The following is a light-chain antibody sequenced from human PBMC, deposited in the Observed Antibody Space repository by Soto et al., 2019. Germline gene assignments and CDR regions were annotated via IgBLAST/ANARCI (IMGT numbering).Light chain of an antibody. CDR1: QTISMW. Sequence: DIQLNQSPSTLSGSSGDGDTLTCRASQTISMWLAWYHQKPGNAPTLLLYKASTIKTGVPSRFSGSGSGTEFTLTISSLQPDDFATYYCQHYNSYSEAFGQGTKVDIK. V-gene: IGKV1-5*03. CDR3: QHYNSYSEA. J-gene: IGKJ1*01. CDR2: KAS.